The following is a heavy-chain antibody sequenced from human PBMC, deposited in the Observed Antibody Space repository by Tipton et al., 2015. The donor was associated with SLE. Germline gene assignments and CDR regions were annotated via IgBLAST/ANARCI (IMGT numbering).Heavy chain of an antibody. CDR1: GLTFDDYT. V-gene: IGHV3-74*01. CDR2: INTEGTAP. CDR3: PYSSSSDYYYSFDV. Sequence: SLRLSCVASGLTFDDYTMHWVRQAPGKGLVWVSRINTEGTAPSYADSVKGRFTISRDNAKNTLYLQINNLRAEDTGVYYCPYSSSSDYYYSFDVWGQGTPVIVSS. J-gene: IGHJ6*02. D-gene: IGHD4-11*01.